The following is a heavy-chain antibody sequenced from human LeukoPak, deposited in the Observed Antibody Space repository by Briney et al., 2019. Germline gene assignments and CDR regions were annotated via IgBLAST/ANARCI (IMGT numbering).Heavy chain of an antibody. CDR2: IYSGGST. D-gene: IGHD1-14*01. V-gene: IGHV3-66*01. Sequence: GGSLRLSCAASGFTVSSNYMSWVRQAPGKGLEWVSVIYSGGSTYHADSIKGRFTISRDNANNFLYLQMNSLRAEDTAVYYCATETNGRHYDYWGQGTLLTVSS. CDR1: GFTVSSNY. J-gene: IGHJ4*02. CDR3: ATETNGRHYDY.